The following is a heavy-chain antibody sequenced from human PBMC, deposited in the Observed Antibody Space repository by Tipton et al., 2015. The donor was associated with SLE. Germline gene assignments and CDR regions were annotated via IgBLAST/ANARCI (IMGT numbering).Heavy chain of an antibody. D-gene: IGHD4-17*01. CDR3: ARHAGDYAYFDS. J-gene: IGHJ4*02. CDR1: GASINTFY. CDR2: IYDSGST. Sequence: TLSLTCAVSGASINTFYWNWIRQPPGKGLEWIGYIYDSGSTSYNPSLKSRVTISEDTSKQQFSLKLSSLTAADTAVYYCARHAGDYAYFDSWGQGTLVTVSS. V-gene: IGHV4-59*08.